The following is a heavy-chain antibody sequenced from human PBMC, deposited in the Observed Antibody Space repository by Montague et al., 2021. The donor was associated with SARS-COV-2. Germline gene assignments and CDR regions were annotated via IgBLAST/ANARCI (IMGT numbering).Heavy chain of an antibody. CDR2: INHSGST. CDR1: GGSFSNYY. CDR3: ARGGTVTTFVAAKRARRYDGFDP. J-gene: IGHJ5*02. D-gene: IGHD4-17*01. Sequence: SETLSLTCAVYGGSFSNYYWSWIRQPPGKGLEWIGEINHSGSTNYNPSLKSRVTISVDTSKNQFSLKLSSVTAADTAVYYCARGGTVTTFVAAKRARRYDGFDPWGQGTLVTVSS. V-gene: IGHV4-34*01.